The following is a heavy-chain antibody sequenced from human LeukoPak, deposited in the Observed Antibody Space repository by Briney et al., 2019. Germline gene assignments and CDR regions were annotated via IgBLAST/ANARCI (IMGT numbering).Heavy chain of an antibody. J-gene: IGHJ4*02. V-gene: IGHV3-48*03. CDR1: GFTFSSYE. CDR2: ISSSGSTI. Sequence: GGSLRLSCAASGFTFSSYEMNWVRQAPGKGLEWVSYISSSGSTIYYADSVKGRFTISRDNAKNSLYLRMNSLRPEDTAFYYCARGWDGDYAGYFEYWGQGTLVTVSS. D-gene: IGHD4-17*01. CDR3: ARGWDGDYAGYFEY.